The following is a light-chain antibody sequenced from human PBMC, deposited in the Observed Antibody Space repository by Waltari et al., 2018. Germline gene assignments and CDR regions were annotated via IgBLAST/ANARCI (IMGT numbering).Light chain of an antibody. CDR1: SNDVGGYNS. V-gene: IGLV2-14*01. J-gene: IGLJ2*01. CDR3: SSQPSNDVVL. Sequence: QSALTQPASVSGSPGQSVTIFCAGTSNDVGGYNSVSWYQEHPGQAPRVNIYDVSDRPSGVSDRFSGSKSGNTASLTISGLQAEDEADYYCSSQPSNDVVLFGGGTKLTVL. CDR2: DVS.